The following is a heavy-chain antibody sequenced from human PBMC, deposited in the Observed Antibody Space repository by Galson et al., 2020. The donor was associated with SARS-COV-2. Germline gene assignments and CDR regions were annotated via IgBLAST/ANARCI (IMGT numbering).Heavy chain of an antibody. CDR1: GFIFSDSA. V-gene: IGHV3-73*01. CDR3: TTRLVASGTEKFDY. J-gene: IGHJ4*02. Sequence: GGSLRLSCAASGFIFSDSAMHWVRQAYGKGLEWVGRIRSNANSYATAYAASVKGRFTISRDDSKNTAYLQMNSLKTEDTAVYYCTTRLVASGTEKFDYWGQGTLVTVSS. D-gene: IGHD6-13*01. CDR2: IRSNANSYAT.